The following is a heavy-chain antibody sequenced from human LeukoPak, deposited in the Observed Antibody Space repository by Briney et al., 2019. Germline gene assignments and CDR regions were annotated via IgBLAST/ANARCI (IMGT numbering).Heavy chain of an antibody. V-gene: IGHV3-30*03. CDR1: GFTFSSYG. J-gene: IGHJ4*02. CDR2: ISYDGSNK. CDR3: AGDQGGATSY. D-gene: IGHD1-26*01. Sequence: PGGSLRLSCAASGFTFSSYGMHWVRQAPGKGLEWVAVISYDGSNKYYADSVKGRFTISRDNAKNSLYLQMDSLRAEDTAVYYCAGDQGGATSYWGQGTLVTVSS.